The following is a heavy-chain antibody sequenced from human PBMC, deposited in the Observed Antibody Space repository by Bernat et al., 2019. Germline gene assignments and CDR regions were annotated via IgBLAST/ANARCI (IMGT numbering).Heavy chain of an antibody. Sequence: EVQLVESGGGLVQPGGSLRLSCAASGFTFSSYCMSWVRQAPGKGLEWVANIKQDGSEKYYADSVKGRFTISRDNAKNSLYLQMNSLRAEDTAVYYCAGDQRATNYDYYMDVWGQGTTVTVSS. J-gene: IGHJ6*03. D-gene: IGHD4-11*01. CDR2: IKQDGSEK. CDR1: GFTFSSYC. V-gene: IGHV3-7*03. CDR3: AGDQRATNYDYYMDV.